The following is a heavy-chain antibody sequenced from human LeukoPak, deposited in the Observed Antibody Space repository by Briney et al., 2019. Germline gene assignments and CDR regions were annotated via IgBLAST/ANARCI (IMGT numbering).Heavy chain of an antibody. CDR2: ITSSSSYI. Sequence: GGSLRLSCAASGFAFSSYSMNWVRQAPGKGLEWVSSITSSSSYIYYADSVKGRFTISRDNAKNSLYLQMNSLRAEDTAVYYCAREMLAAVAAQSWGQGTLVTVSS. CDR1: GFAFSSYS. CDR3: AREMLAAVAAQS. D-gene: IGHD6-19*01. V-gene: IGHV3-21*01. J-gene: IGHJ5*02.